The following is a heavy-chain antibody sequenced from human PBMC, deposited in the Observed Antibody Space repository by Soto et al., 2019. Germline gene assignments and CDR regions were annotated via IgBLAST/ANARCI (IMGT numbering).Heavy chain of an antibody. CDR1: GGSISNYS. D-gene: IGHD5-18*01. CDR3: ARVDSYGSGTFDY. Sequence: PSETLSLTCTVSGGSISNYSRSWIRQPPGKGLEWIGYIYYSGSTNYNPSLKSRVTISVDTSKNQFSLKLSSVTAADTAVYYCARVDSYGSGTFDYWGQGTLVPVSS. J-gene: IGHJ4*02. V-gene: IGHV4-59*01. CDR2: IYYSGST.